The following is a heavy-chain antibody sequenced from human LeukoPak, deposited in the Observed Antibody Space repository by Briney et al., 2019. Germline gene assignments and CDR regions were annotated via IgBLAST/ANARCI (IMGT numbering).Heavy chain of an antibody. V-gene: IGHV3-9*01. J-gene: IGHJ4*02. CDR3: AKGYYYDSSSPGYFDY. CDR1: GFTLSSFG. CDR2: ISWNSGSI. Sequence: GGSLRLSCAASGFTLSSFGMHWVRQAPGKGLEWVSGISWNSGSIGYADSVKGRFTISRDNAKNSLYLQMNSLRAEDTALYYCAKGYYYDSSSPGYFDYWGQGTLVTVSS. D-gene: IGHD3-22*01.